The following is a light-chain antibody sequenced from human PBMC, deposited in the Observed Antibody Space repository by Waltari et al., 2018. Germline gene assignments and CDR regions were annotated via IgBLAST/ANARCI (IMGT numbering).Light chain of an antibody. V-gene: IGLV2-14*03. J-gene: IGLJ1*01. Sequence: QSALTQPAPVSGSPGQSITIPCTATSSYVGDYKYVSWYQQHPGKVPKLLIYDVTNRPSGISYRFSGSKSGYTASLTISGLQAEDEADYYCSSYTTRSTRVFGTGTKVTVL. CDR3: SSYTTRSTRV. CDR2: DVT. CDR1: SSYVGDYKY.